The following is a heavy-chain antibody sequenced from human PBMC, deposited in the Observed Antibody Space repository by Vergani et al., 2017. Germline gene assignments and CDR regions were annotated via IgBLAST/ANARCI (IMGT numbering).Heavy chain of an antibody. CDR3: ARGGGYYYYYGMDV. J-gene: IGHJ6*02. CDR1: GGSISSGSYY. Sequence: QVQLQESGPGLVKPSQTLSLTCTVSGGSISSGSYYWSWIRQPAGKGLEWIGRIYTSGSTNYNPSLKSQVTISVDTSKNQFYLKLSSVTAADTAVDYCARGGGYYYYYGMDVWGQGTTVTVSS. CDR2: IYTSGST. V-gene: IGHV4-61*02. D-gene: IGHD3-16*01.